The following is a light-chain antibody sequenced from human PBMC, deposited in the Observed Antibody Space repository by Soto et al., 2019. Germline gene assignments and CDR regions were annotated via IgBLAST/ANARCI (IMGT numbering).Light chain of an antibody. J-gene: IGLJ2*01. Sequence: QSAPTQPHSASGSPGQSVTFSCTGTSSDVGGYNYVSWYQQYPGKAPKLMIYEVYKRPSGVPDRFSGSKSGNTASLTVSGLQPEDEADDYCSAYAGSSTWVFGGGTKLTVL. CDR2: EVY. V-gene: IGLV2-8*01. CDR3: SAYAGSSTWV. CDR1: SSDVGGYNY.